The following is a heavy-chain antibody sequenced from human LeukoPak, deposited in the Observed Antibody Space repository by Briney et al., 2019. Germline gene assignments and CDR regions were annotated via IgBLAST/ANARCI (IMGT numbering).Heavy chain of an antibody. V-gene: IGHV3-49*04. D-gene: IGHD2-2*02. CDR3: TRAIARASFDI. CDR2: IRSKTYGGTT. J-gene: IGHJ3*02. CDR1: GFTFGDFA. Sequence: PGGSLRLSCTTSGFTFGDFALSWVRQAPGKGLEWKCSIRSKTYGGTTEYAASVRGRFIISRDDSKSIAYLQMNSLKTEDTAVYFCTRAIARASFDIWGQGTMVTVSS.